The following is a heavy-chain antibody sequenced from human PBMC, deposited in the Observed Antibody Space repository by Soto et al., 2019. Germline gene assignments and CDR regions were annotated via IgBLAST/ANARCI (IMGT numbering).Heavy chain of an antibody. D-gene: IGHD3-22*01. V-gene: IGHV1-69*13. CDR2: IIPIFGTA. J-gene: IGHJ6*02. Sequence: SVKVSCKASGGTFSSYAISWVRQAPGQGLEWMGGIIPIFGTANYAQKFQGRVTITADESTSTAYMELSSLRSEDTAVYYCARDHEEYYYDSSGYALQAHYGMDVWGQGTTVTVSS. CDR3: ARDHEEYYYDSSGYALQAHYGMDV. CDR1: GGTFSSYA.